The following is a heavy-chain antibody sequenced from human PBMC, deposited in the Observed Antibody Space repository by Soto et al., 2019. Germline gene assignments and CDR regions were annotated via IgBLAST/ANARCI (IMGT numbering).Heavy chain of an antibody. J-gene: IGHJ4*02. CDR1: GGTFSSYA. CDR3: ARASIAVAEVKTNYFDY. CDR2: IIPIFGTA. V-gene: IGHV1-69*01. Sequence: QVQLVQSGAEVKKPGSSVKVSCRAFGGTFSSYAISRVRQAPGQGLEWMGGIIPIFGTANYAQKFQGRVTITADESTSTAYMELSSLRSEDTPVYYCARASIAVAEVKTNYFDYWGQGTLVTVSS. D-gene: IGHD6-19*01.